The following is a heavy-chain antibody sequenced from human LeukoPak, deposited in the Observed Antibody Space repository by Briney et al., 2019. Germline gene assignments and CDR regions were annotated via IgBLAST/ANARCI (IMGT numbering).Heavy chain of an antibody. CDR3: AREGAANTRWGQQLVPPD. Sequence: PSETLSLTCTVSGGSISSSSYYWGWIRQPPGKGLEWIGSIYYSGSTYYNPSLKSRVTISVDTSKNQFSLKLSSVTAADTAVYYCAREGAANTRWGQQLVPPDWGQGTLVTVSS. D-gene: IGHD6-13*01. CDR1: GGSISSSSYY. V-gene: IGHV4-39*07. CDR2: IYYSGST. J-gene: IGHJ1*01.